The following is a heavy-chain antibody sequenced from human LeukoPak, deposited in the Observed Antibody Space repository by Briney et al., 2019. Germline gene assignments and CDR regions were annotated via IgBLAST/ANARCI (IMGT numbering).Heavy chain of an antibody. CDR1: GFTFSSYG. V-gene: IGHV3-30*18. Sequence: GGSLRLSCAASGFTFSSYGMHWVRQAPGKGLEWVAVISYDGSNKYYADSVKGRFTISRDNSKNTLYLQMNSLRAEDTAVYYCAKGTWNDESHNYFDYRGQRTLVTVSS. CDR2: ISYDGSNK. D-gene: IGHD1-1*01. CDR3: AKGTWNDESHNYFDY. J-gene: IGHJ4*02.